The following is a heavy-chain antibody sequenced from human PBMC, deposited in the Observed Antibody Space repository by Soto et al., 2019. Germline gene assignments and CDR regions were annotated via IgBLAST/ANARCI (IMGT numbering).Heavy chain of an antibody. Sequence: GGSLRLSCAASGFTFSSYAMSWVRQAPGKGLEWVSAISGSGGSTYYADSVKGRFTISRDNSKNTLYLQMNSLRAEDTAVYYWATTQLYYDSSGYYSNFDYWGQGTLVTVSS. CDR1: GFTFSSYA. V-gene: IGHV3-23*01. D-gene: IGHD3-22*01. CDR2: ISGSGGST. CDR3: ATTQLYYDSSGYYSNFDY. J-gene: IGHJ4*02.